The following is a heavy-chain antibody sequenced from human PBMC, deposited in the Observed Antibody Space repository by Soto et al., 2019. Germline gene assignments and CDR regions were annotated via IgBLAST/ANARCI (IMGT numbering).Heavy chain of an antibody. D-gene: IGHD5-12*01. J-gene: IGHJ4*02. Sequence: WSGIRQPPGKGLEWIGEINHSGSTNYNPSLKSRVTISVDTSKNQFSLKLSSVTAADTAVYYCARGRWLRSAFDYWGPGSLLTVS. V-gene: IGHV4-34*01. CDR3: ARGRWLRSAFDY. CDR2: INHSGST.